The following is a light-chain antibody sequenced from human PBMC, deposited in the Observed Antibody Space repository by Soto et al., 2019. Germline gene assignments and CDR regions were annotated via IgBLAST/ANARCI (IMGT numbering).Light chain of an antibody. CDR3: QQYGASVT. J-gene: IGKJ3*01. CDR1: QGVSSSY. CDR2: GAS. V-gene: IGKV3-20*01. Sequence: EIVLTQSPGTLSLSPGEGATLSCRASQGVSSSYLAWYQHKPGQAPRILIYGASSRASGIPDRFSGSGSGTDFTLTINSLEPEDFAVYYCQQYGASVTFGPGTKVDLK.